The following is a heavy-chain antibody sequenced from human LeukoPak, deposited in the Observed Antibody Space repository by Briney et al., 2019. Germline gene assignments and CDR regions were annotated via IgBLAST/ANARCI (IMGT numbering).Heavy chain of an antibody. J-gene: IGHJ4*02. CDR3: TTEYYYDSSGYTRRYFDY. Sequence: GGSLRLSCAASGFTVSSNYMSWVRQAPGKGLEWVGRIKSKTDGGTTDYAAPVKGRFTISRDDSKNTLYLQMNSLKTEDTAVYYCTTEYYYDSSGYTRRYFDYWGQGTLVTVSS. CDR1: GFTVSSNY. V-gene: IGHV3-15*01. CDR2: IKSKTDGGTT. D-gene: IGHD3-22*01.